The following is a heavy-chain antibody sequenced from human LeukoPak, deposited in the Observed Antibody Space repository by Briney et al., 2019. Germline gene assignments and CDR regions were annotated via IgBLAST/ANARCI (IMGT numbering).Heavy chain of an antibody. CDR2: IKEDGSEK. J-gene: IGHJ3*02. CDR1: GFTLSSYW. CDR3: ARDWVAGVPFDAFDI. V-gene: IGHV3-7*03. D-gene: IGHD3-10*01. Sequence: PGRSLRPSCAASGFTLSSYWMSWVRQAPGKGLEWVANIKEDGSEKYYVDSVKGRFTISRDNAKNSLYLHMNSLTAEDTAMYYCARDWVAGVPFDAFDIWGQGTMVSVSS.